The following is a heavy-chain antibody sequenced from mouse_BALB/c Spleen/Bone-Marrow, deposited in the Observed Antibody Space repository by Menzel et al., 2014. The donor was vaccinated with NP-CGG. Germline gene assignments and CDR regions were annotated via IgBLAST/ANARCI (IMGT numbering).Heavy chain of an antibody. CDR2: TSSGGSYT. V-gene: IGHV5-6-4*01. D-gene: IGHD2-4*01. Sequence: EVQLVESGGGLVKPGGSLKLSCAASGFTFSSYTMSWVRQTPEKRLEWVATTSSGGSYTYYPDSVKGRFTISRDKAKNTLYLQMSSLKSEDTAMYYCARDDYDGAWFAYWGQGTLVTVSA. J-gene: IGHJ3*01. CDR3: ARDDYDGAWFAY. CDR1: GFTFSSYT.